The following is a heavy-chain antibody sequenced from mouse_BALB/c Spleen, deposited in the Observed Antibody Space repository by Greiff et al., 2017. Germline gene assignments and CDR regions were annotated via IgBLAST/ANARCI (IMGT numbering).Heavy chain of an antibody. J-gene: IGHJ3*01. Sequence: EVKLVESGGGLVKPGGSLKLSCAASGFTFSSYAMSWVRQTPEKRLEWVASISSGGSTYYPDSVKGRFTISRDNARNILYLQMSSLRAEDTAMYYCAREDDGYSYFAYWGQGTLVTVSA. V-gene: IGHV5-6-5*01. CDR2: ISSGGST. D-gene: IGHD2-3*01. CDR1: GFTFSSYA. CDR3: AREDDGYSYFAY.